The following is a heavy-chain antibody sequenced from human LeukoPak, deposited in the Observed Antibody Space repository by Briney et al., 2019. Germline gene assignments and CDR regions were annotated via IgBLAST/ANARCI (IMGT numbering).Heavy chain of an antibody. CDR2: IWFDKNQ. CDR1: GFILNDYG. V-gene: IGHV3-33*01. Sequence: GGSLRLSCAASGFILNDYGMHWVRQAPGKGLEWVADIWFDKNQHFADSVKGRFAISKDNSKNTVYLQINSLRAEDTAVYYCARDRHCVNGVCHSPPGMDVWGQGTTVTVSS. D-gene: IGHD2-8*01. J-gene: IGHJ6*02. CDR3: ARDRHCVNGVCHSPPGMDV.